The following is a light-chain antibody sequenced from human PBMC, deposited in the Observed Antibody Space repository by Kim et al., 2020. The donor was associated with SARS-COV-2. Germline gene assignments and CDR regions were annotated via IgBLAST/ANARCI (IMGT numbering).Light chain of an antibody. CDR1: KLGDKY. CDR2: QDS. CDR3: QAWDSSTWV. V-gene: IGLV3-1*01. Sequence: VSPGQTARITCSGDKLGDKYACWYQQNPGQSPVRVIYQDSKRPSGIPERFSGSNSGNTATLTISGTQAMDEADYYCQAWDSSTWVFGGGTQLTVL. J-gene: IGLJ3*02.